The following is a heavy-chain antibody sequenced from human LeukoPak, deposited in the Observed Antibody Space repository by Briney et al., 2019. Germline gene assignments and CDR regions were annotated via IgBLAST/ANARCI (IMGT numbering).Heavy chain of an antibody. V-gene: IGHV4-61*01. J-gene: IGHJ4*02. CDR3: ARDVGGYNYGYSLDY. Sequence: PSETLSLTCTVSGGSVSSGSYYWSCIRQPPGKRLECIAYIYYSGSTNYNPSLKSRVTISVDTSKNQFSLKLSSVTAADTAVYYCARDVGGYNYGYSLDYWGQGTLVSVSS. D-gene: IGHD5-18*01. CDR2: IYYSGST. CDR1: GGSVSSGSYY.